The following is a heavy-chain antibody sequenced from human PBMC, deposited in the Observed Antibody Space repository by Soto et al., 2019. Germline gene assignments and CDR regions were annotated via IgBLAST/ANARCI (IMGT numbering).Heavy chain of an antibody. CDR3: ARALRIAAAGTPYYYYGMDV. V-gene: IGHV3-23*01. CDR2: ISGSGGST. J-gene: IGHJ6*02. Sequence: EVQLLESGGGLVQPGGSLRLSCAASGFTFSSYAMSWVRQAPGKGLEWVSAISGSGGSTYYADSVKGRFTISRDNSKNTLYLQMNSLRAEDTAVYYCARALRIAAAGTPYYYYGMDVWGQGTTVTVSS. D-gene: IGHD6-13*01. CDR1: GFTFSSYA.